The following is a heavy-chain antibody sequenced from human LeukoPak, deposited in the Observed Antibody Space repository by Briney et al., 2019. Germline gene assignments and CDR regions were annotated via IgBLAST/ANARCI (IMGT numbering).Heavy chain of an antibody. J-gene: IGHJ4*02. D-gene: IGHD4-17*01. CDR3: ARGTITTVTDS. CDR2: IYLRGNT. V-gene: IGHV4-4*02. CDR1: GVSISSSNW. Sequence: SETLSLTCALSGVSISSSNWWTWVRQPPGKGLEWVGEIYLRGNTNYNPSLESRVTISVDESKTQLSLRLESVTAADTAVYYCARGTITTVTDSWGPGTLVTVSS.